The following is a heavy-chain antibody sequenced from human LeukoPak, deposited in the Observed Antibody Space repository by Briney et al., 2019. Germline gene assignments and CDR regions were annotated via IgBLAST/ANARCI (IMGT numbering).Heavy chain of an antibody. CDR1: GGSISSGGYS. Sequence: PSQTLSLTCAVSGGSISSGGYSWSWIRQPPGKGLEWIGYIYYSGSTNYNPSLKSRVTISVDTSKNQFSLKLSSVTAADTAVYYCARISEASEYSSSNYYYMDVWGKGTTVTVSS. J-gene: IGHJ6*03. D-gene: IGHD6-6*01. V-gene: IGHV4-61*08. CDR2: IYYSGST. CDR3: ARISEASEYSSSNYYYMDV.